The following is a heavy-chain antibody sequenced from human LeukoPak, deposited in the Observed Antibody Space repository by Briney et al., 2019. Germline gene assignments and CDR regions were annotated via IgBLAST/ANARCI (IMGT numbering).Heavy chain of an antibody. Sequence: PGGSLRLSCAACGFAFNSNSMSWVRQDPGKGLEWVSSISSSSSYIYYADSVKGRFAISRDNAKNSLYLQMNSLRAEDTAVYYCAREPTIIAAAGEWGQGTLVTVSS. J-gene: IGHJ4*02. CDR1: GFAFNSNS. V-gene: IGHV3-21*01. D-gene: IGHD6-13*01. CDR3: AREPTIIAAAGE. CDR2: ISSSSSYI.